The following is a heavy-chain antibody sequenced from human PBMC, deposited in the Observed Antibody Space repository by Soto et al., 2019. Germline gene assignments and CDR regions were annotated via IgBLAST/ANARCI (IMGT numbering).Heavy chain of an antibody. J-gene: IGHJ6*02. D-gene: IGHD2-2*01. Sequence: SETLSLTCTVSGGSISSYYWSWIRQPAGKGLEWIVRIYTSGSTNYHPSLKSRVTMLLDTSKNQFSLKLTSVTAADTALYYCARGNCSSPNCYSFSGYYGMDVWGQGTTVTVSS. CDR3: ARGNCSSPNCYSFSGYYGMDV. V-gene: IGHV4-4*07. CDR1: GGSISSYY. CDR2: IYTSGST.